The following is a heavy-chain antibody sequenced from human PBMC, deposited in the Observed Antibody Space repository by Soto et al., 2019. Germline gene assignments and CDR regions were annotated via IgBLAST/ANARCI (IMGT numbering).Heavy chain of an antibody. D-gene: IGHD3-10*01. Sequence: EVQLGESGGGVVQPGGSMRLSGAASGFIFSSHWMHWVRQDQVRGLEWVARIKSDGSSTAYADSVKGRFTISRDNAKNTLYLQMNSLRVEDTAVYYCARDRQELLNPTDHPKFDYWGQGTLVTV. CDR1: GFIFSSHW. J-gene: IGHJ4*02. CDR3: ARDRQELLNPTDHPKFDY. CDR2: IKSDGSST. V-gene: IGHV3-74*01.